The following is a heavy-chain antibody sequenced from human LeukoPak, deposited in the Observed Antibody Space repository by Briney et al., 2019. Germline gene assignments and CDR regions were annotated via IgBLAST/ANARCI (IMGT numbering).Heavy chain of an antibody. D-gene: IGHD3-22*01. J-gene: IGHJ4*02. CDR1: GGSISSYY. V-gene: IGHV4-4*07. CDR3: ARDALNYDSSGYSLTADYFDY. Sequence: SEPLSLTCTVSGGSISSYYWSWIRQPAGKGLEWIGRIYTSGSPNYNPSLKSRVTMSVDTSKNQFSLKLRSVTAADTAVYYCARDALNYDSSGYSLTADYFDYWGQGTMVTVSS. CDR2: IYTSGSP.